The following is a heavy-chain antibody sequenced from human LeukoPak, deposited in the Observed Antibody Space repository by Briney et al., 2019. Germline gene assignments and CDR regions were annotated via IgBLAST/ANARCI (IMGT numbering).Heavy chain of an antibody. CDR1: RYTFTSYD. J-gene: IGHJ6*02. CDR2: MNPNSGNT. V-gene: IGHV1-8*01. Sequence: GASVKVSCKASRYTFTSYDINWVRQATGQGLEWMGWMNPNSGNTGYAQKFQGRVTMTRNTSISTAYMELSSLRSEDTAVYYCARVTVRIAAAGTDYYYGMDVWGQGTTVTVSS. D-gene: IGHD6-13*01. CDR3: ARVTVRIAAAGTDYYYGMDV.